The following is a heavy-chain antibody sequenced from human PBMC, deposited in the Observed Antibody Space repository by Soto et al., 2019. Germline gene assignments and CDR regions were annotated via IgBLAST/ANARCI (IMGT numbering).Heavy chain of an antibody. Sequence: GEALNISCKGYGYRFTTYCLGWVRPMPGKGLEWMGIIYPGDSDTRYSPSFQGQVTISADKSTKTAYLQWGSLKASDTAMYFCARPRTAAGHYYFGMDVWGQGTTVTVSS. J-gene: IGHJ6*02. CDR3: ARPRTAAGHYYFGMDV. CDR1: GYRFTTYC. D-gene: IGHD6-25*01. V-gene: IGHV5-51*01. CDR2: IYPGDSDT.